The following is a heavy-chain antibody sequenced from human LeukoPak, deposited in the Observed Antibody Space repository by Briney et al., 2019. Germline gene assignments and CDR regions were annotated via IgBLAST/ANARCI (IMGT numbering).Heavy chain of an antibody. V-gene: IGHV1-18*01. CDR3: ARRGALVVPAARGPNYYYYYMDV. CDR1: GYTFTSYG. CDR2: ISAYNGNT. D-gene: IGHD2-2*01. Sequence: ASVKVSCKASGYTFTSYGISWVRQAPGQGLEWMGWISAYNGNTNYAQKLQGRVTMTTDTSTSTAYMELRSLRSDDTAGYYCARRGALVVPAARGPNYYYYYMDVWGKGTTVTVSS. J-gene: IGHJ6*03.